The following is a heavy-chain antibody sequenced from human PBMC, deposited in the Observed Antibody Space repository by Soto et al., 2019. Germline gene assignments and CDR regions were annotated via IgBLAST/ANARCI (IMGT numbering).Heavy chain of an antibody. D-gene: IGHD2-2*01. CDR1: GGTFSSYA. CDR2: IIPIFGTA. V-gene: IGHV1-69*13. CDR3: ARDTHCSSTSCYEVYYYYYGMDV. J-gene: IGHJ6*02. Sequence: ASVKVSCKASGGTFSSYAISWVRQAPGQGLEWMGGIIPIFGTANYAQKFQGRVTITADESTSTAYMELSSLRSEDTAVYYCARDTHCSSTSCYEVYYYYYGMDVWGQGTTVTVSS.